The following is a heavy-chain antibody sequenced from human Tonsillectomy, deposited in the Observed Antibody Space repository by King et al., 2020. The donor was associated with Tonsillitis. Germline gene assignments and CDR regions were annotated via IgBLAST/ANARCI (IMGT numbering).Heavy chain of an antibody. Sequence: VQLVESGGGVVQPGGSLRLSCAASGFTFSNYGMHWVRQAPGKGLEWVAFIRYDGSDEYYADSVKGRFTISRDNSKNTLDLQMNSLRAEDTAVYYCAKDWGVKGGVAKYYSENWGQGTLVTVSS. J-gene: IGHJ4*02. V-gene: IGHV3-30*02. CDR1: GFTFSNYG. D-gene: IGHD3-16*01. CDR3: AKDWGVKGGVAKYYSEN. CDR2: IRYDGSDE.